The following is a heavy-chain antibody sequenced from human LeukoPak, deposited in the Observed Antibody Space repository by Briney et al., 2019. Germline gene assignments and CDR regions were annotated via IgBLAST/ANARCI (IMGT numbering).Heavy chain of an antibody. J-gene: IGHJ4*02. CDR3: ARGRYYGSGSYYNPYYFDY. V-gene: IGHV4-30-2*01. D-gene: IGHD3-10*01. CDR2: IYHSGST. CDR1: GGSISSGGYS. Sequence: SETLSLTCAVSGGSISSGGYSWCWIRQPPGKGLEWIGYIYHSGSTYYNPSLKSRVTISVDRSKNQFSLKLSSVTAADTAVYYCARGRYYGSGSYYNPYYFDYWGQGTLVTVSS.